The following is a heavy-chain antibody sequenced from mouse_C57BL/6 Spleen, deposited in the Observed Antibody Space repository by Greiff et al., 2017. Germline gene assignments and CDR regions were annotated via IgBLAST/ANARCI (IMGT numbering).Heavy chain of an antibody. D-gene: IGHD1-1*01. CDR3: ARGPFITTVGGYYFDY. V-gene: IGHV1-26*01. CDR2: INPNNGGT. CDR1: GYTFTDYY. Sequence: EVQLQQSGPELVKPGASVKISCKASGYTFTDYYMNWVKQSHGKSLEWIGDINPNNGGTSYNQKFKGKATLTVDKSSSTAYMELRSLTSEDSAVYYCARGPFITTVGGYYFDYWGQGTTLTVSS. J-gene: IGHJ2*01.